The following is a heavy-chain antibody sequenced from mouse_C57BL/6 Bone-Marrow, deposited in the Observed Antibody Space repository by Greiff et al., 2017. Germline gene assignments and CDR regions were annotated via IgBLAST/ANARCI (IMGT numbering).Heavy chain of an antibody. J-gene: IGHJ4*01. CDR1: GFTFSDYY. V-gene: IGHV5-12*01. CDR2: ISNGGGST. CDR3: ARGYAMDY. Sequence: EVKLVESGGGLVQPGGSLQLSCAASGFTFSDYYMYWVRQTPEKRLEWVAYISNGGGSTYYPDTVKGRFTISRDNAKNTLYLQMSRLKAEDTAMYYCARGYAMDYWGQGTSVTGSS.